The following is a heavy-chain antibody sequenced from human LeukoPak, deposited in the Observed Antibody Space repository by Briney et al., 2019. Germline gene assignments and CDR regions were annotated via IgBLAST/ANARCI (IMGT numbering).Heavy chain of an antibody. CDR2: IHYSGTT. CDR3: ARGSHDTIRGVLDI. Sequence: SGTLSLTCAVSGGSISSDYWWSWVRQPPGKGLEYIGEIHYSGTTNYNPSLKSRVTISLDKSKNQFSLNLNSVTAADTVVFYCARGSHDTIRGVLDIWGQGTMVTVSS. D-gene: IGHD3-10*01. J-gene: IGHJ3*02. V-gene: IGHV4-4*02. CDR1: GGSISSDYW.